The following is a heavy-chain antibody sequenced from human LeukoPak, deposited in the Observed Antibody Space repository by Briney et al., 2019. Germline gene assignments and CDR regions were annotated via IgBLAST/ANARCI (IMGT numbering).Heavy chain of an antibody. D-gene: IGHD6-19*01. Sequence: SETLSLTCAVYGRSFSVYYWSWLRHHPGKWLEWLVEINHSGSTYYNPSLKSRVTISVDTSKDQFSLKLSSVAAADTAVYYCARGSRWLVRWYFDLWGRGTLVTVSS. CDR3: ARGSRWLVRWYFDL. CDR1: GRSFSVYY. J-gene: IGHJ2*01. V-gene: IGHV4-34*01. CDR2: INHSGST.